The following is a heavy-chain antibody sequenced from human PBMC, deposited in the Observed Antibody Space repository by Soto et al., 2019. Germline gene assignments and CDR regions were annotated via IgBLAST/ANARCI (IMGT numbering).Heavy chain of an antibody. CDR3: ARDRIQYEEDGMDV. CDR1: GFTFSSYW. V-gene: IGHV3-7*05. D-gene: IGHD5-18*01. CDR2: IKQDGSEK. Sequence: PGGSLRLSCAASGFTFSSYWMSWVRQAPGKGLEWVANIKQDGSEKYYVDSVKGRFTISRDNAKNSLYLQMNSLRAEDTAVYYCARDRIQYEEDGMDVWGQGTTVTVSS. J-gene: IGHJ6*02.